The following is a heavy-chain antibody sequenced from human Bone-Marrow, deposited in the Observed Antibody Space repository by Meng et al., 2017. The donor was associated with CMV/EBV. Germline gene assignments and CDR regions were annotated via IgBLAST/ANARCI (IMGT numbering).Heavy chain of an antibody. CDR2: IHYSETT. J-gene: IGHJ4*02. V-gene: IGHV4-30-4*08. D-gene: IGHD3-22*01. CDR1: GGPIRSGYNY. Sequence: GGPIRSGYNYWSWIRPPPGKGLEWIGYIHYSETTYYNPSLKSRITISADTSKNHFSLKLTSVTAADTAVHCCVRAAISIVPWFFADWGQGMLVTVSS. CDR3: VRAAISIVPWFFAD.